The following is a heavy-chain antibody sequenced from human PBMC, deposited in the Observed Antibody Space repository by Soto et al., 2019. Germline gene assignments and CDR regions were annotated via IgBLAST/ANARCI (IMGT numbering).Heavy chain of an antibody. V-gene: IGHV3-33*01. CDR2: IWYDGSNK. J-gene: IGHJ4*02. CDR1: GFTFSSYG. CDR3: ARGLAAAGTPFDY. D-gene: IGHD6-13*01. Sequence: ESGGGVVQPGRSLRLSCAASGFTFSSYGMHWVRQAPGKGLEWVAVIWYDGSNKYYADSVKGRFTISRDNSKNTLYLQMHSLRAEDTAVYYCARGLAAAGTPFDYWGQGTLVTVSS.